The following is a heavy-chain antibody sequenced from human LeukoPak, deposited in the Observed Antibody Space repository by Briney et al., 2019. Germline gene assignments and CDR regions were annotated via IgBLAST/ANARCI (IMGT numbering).Heavy chain of an antibody. Sequence: GGSLRLSCAASGFTFSSYGMHWVRQAPGKGLEWVAVIWYDGSNKYYADSVKGRFTISRDNSKNTLYLQTNSLRAEDTAVYYCARDTAVEKFDYWGQGTLVTVPS. CDR2: IWYDGSNK. CDR1: GFTFSSYG. CDR3: ARDTAVEKFDY. J-gene: IGHJ4*02. V-gene: IGHV3-33*01. D-gene: IGHD6-19*01.